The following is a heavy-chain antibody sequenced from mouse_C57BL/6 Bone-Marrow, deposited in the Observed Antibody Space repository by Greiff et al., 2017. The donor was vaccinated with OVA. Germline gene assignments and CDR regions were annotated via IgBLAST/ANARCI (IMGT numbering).Heavy chain of an antibody. CDR3: ARADYDYEEGGYYAMDY. D-gene: IGHD2-4*01. V-gene: IGHV1-37*01. CDR2: INPYNGHP. CDR1: GYPFTGSS. J-gene: IGHJ4*01. Sequence: VHVKQSGPELVKPGASVKLSCTASGYPFTGSSLHWVTQSPGPSLAWIGRINPYNGHPFYNQKFNGKATLTVDQSSPPAHMELLSLTSEDFAVYYCARADYDYEEGGYYAMDYWGQGTSVTVSS.